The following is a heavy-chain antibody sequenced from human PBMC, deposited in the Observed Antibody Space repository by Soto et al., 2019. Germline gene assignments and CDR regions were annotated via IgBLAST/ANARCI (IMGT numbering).Heavy chain of an antibody. Sequence: QITLKESGPSLVKPTQTLTLTCTFSGLSLSTSGVGVGWIRQPPGKALEWLALIYWYDDKRYSPSLERRLTITQDTAKDQVVLTMTTMDPVDTATYYCAHKNTKRAFDICGQGTMITVSS. V-gene: IGHV2-5*01. J-gene: IGHJ3*02. CDR2: IYWYDDK. CDR1: GLSLSTSGVG. CDR3: AHKNTKRAFDI.